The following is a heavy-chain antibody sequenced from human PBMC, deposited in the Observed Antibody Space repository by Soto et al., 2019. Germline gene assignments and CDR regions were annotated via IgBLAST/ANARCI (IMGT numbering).Heavy chain of an antibody. V-gene: IGHV3-33*01. CDR2: IWYDGSYK. CDR3: ARQDMVSYYFDS. D-gene: IGHD2-8*01. CDR1: GFTFSNHG. Sequence: QVQLAESGGGVVQPGRSLRLSCAASGFTFSNHGMHWVRQAPGKGLEWVAVIWYDGSYKYYADSVKGRFTISRDNSKNTLYLQMNSLRAEDTALYYCARQDMVSYYFDSWGQGTLVTVSS. J-gene: IGHJ4*02.